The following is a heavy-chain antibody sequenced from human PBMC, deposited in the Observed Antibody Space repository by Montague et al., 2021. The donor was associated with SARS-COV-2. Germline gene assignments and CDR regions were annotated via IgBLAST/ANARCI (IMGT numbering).Heavy chain of an antibody. Sequence: SETLSLTCIVSGASISNYYWSWIRQSPGTGLEWIGYIYNSVTTKYNPSLQSRVTMSLDTSKNQFSLRLSSVTAADTAVYYCARGPHYFYYGMDVWGQETTVTVSS. J-gene: IGHJ6*02. V-gene: IGHV4-59*08. CDR1: GASISNYY. CDR2: IYNSVTT. CDR3: ARGPHYFYYGMDV.